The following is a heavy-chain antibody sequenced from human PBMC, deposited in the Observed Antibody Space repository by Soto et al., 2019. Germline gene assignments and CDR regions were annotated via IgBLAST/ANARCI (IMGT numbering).Heavy chain of an antibody. D-gene: IGHD1-1*01. V-gene: IGHV4-59*01. J-gene: IGHJ6*02. CDR2: VSYSGRA. Sequence: QVQLQESGPGLVKPSETLSLTCTVSGGSISTYYWSWIRQPPGKGLEWIGCVSYSGRANHNPSLNSRVTTSVDSSKNQFALVLTSVTAADTAVYYWARSDLEGGNYYGMDVWGQGTTITVSS. CDR1: GGSISTYY. CDR3: ARSDLEGGNYYGMDV.